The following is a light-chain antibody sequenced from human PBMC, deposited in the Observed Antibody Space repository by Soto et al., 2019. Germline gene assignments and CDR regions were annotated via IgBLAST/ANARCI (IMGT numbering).Light chain of an antibody. V-gene: IGKV1-33*01. CDR2: DAS. Sequence: DIQMTQSPSSLSASLGDRVTITCQASQDIRFYLNWYQHTTGQAPKILIYDASQLETGVPSKFRGSGSGTDFTFTINKLQAEDIGTYYCQHYNSLPITFGQGTRLEIK. CDR3: QHYNSLPIT. CDR1: QDIRFY. J-gene: IGKJ5*01.